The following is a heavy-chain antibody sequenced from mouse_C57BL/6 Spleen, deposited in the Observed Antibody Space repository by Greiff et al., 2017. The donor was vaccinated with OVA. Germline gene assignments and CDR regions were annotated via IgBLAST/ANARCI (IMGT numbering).Heavy chain of an antibody. CDR1: GYTFTSYW. Sequence: VQLKQPGAELVKPGASVKLSCKASGYTFTSYWMHWVKQRPGPGLEWIGMIHPNSGSTNYNEKFKSKATLTLDKSSSTAYMQLSSLTSEDSAVYYCARDDGYSLAYWGQGTLVTVSA. V-gene: IGHV1-64*01. CDR3: ARDDGYSLAY. CDR2: IHPNSGST. D-gene: IGHD2-3*01. J-gene: IGHJ3*01.